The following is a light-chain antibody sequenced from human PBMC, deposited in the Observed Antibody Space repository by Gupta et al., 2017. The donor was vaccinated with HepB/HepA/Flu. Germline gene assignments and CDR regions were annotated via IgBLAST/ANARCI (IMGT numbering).Light chain of an antibody. Sequence: DSVITQSPLSLPVTPGEPASISCRSSQSLLHSNGYNYLDWYLQKPGQSPQLLLYLRPNRTSGVPERFSGSGSGTDFTLKISRVEAEDVGVYYCMQALQTPCSFGQGAKLEIK. CDR2: LRP. J-gene: IGKJ2*04. CDR1: QSLLHSNGYNY. CDR3: MQALQTPCS. V-gene: IGKV2-28*01.